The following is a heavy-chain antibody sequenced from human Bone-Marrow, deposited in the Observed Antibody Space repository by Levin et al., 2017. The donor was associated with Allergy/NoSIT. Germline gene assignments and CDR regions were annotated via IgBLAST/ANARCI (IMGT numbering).Heavy chain of an antibody. V-gene: IGHV4-59*01. CDR2: IFYSGST. Sequence: SSETLSLTCTVSGGSITNDYWNWIRQPPGKGLEWISNIFYSGSTNYNPSPKGRVTLFRDTSKNQFSLNLTSVTAADTAGYYCAIGSRHSWHLDSWGQGTLVTVSS. CDR3: AIGSRHSWHLDS. J-gene: IGHJ4*02. CDR1: GGSITNDY. D-gene: IGHD6-13*01.